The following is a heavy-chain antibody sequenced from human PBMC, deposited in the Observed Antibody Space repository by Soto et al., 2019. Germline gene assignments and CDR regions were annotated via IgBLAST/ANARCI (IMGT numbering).Heavy chain of an antibody. D-gene: IGHD3-22*01. Sequence: SETLSLTCTVSGGSINNYYWSWIRQPPGKGLEFIGYIYYAGTTTYNPSLKSRVTISVDTSKNQFSLQMRSVTAADTAVYYCARLGGYYQTLDSWGQGT. J-gene: IGHJ4*02. CDR2: IYYAGTT. CDR1: GGSINNYY. CDR3: ARLGGYYQTLDS. V-gene: IGHV4-59*08.